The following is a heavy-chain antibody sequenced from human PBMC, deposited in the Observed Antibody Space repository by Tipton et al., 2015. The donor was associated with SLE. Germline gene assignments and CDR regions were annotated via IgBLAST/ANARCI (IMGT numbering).Heavy chain of an antibody. Sequence: TLSLTCTVSGGSIRSSRHFWSWIRQPAGKGLEWIGRIYTSGSTNYNPSLKSRVTISVDTSKNQFSLKLSSVTAADTAVYYCARDRRGWYFDLWGRGTLVTVSS. J-gene: IGHJ2*01. CDR1: GGSIRSSRHF. V-gene: IGHV4-61*02. CDR3: ARDRRGWYFDL. D-gene: IGHD3-10*01. CDR2: IYTSGST.